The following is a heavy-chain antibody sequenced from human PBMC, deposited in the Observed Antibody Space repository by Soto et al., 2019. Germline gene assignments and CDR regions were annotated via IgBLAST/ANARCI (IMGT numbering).Heavy chain of an antibody. V-gene: IGHV4-59*01. CDR1: GGSINNFY. CDR3: ARWTEGMDV. J-gene: IGHJ6*04. CDR2: IYYTGHT. Sequence: QVQLQESGPRLVKPSETLSLTCAVSGGSINNFYWVWMRQPPGKGLEWIGHIYYTGHTEYNPSLKSRVTLSVDTTKNQLSLRLNSVTTADTAVYYCARWTEGMDVWGKGTTVAVSS.